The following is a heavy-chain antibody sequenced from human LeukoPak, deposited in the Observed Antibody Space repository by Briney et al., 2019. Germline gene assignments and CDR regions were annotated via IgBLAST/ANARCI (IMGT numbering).Heavy chain of an antibody. Sequence: GGSLRLSCAASGFTFTRYWMTWVRQAPGRGLEWVANIKEDGSEIYYLDSVKGRFTISRDNAKNSLYLQMNSLTPEDTAVYYCAAHAGPWGQGTLVIVSS. CDR1: GFTFTRYW. CDR2: IKEDGSEI. CDR3: AAHAGP. J-gene: IGHJ5*02. V-gene: IGHV3-7*01.